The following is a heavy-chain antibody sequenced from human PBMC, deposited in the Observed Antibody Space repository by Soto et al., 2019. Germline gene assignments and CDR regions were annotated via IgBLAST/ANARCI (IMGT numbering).Heavy chain of an antibody. CDR3: AKDSNSGYGKDAFDI. V-gene: IGHV3-30*18. CDR1: GFTFSSYG. CDR2: ISYDGSNK. Sequence: QVQLVESGGGVVQPGRSLRLSCAASGFTFSSYGMHWVRQAPGKGLEWVAVISYDGSNKYYADSVKGRFTISRDNSKNTLYLQMNSLRAEDTAVYYCAKDSNSGYGKDAFDIWGQGTMVTVSS. J-gene: IGHJ3*02. D-gene: IGHD5-12*01.